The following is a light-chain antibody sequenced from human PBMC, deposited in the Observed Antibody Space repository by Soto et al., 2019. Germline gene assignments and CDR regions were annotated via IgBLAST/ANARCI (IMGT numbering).Light chain of an antibody. CDR1: QNIVTY. J-gene: IGKJ1*01. Sequence: DIQMTQSPSSMSASAGDRVTINCRASQNIVTYLNWYLQKPGQATKLLIYATSSLQSGVPPRFSGSGSGTEFSFKISSLQPEDFATYYCLQHNTYPRTFGQGTKVDI. CDR3: LQHNTYPRT. CDR2: ATS. V-gene: IGKV1-17*01.